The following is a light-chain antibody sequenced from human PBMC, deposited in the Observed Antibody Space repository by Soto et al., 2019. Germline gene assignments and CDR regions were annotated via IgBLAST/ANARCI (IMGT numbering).Light chain of an antibody. V-gene: IGKV3-15*01. CDR1: QLFSIN. J-gene: IGKJ5*01. CDR3: QQYNNWPRT. Sequence: IVMMQSAATLSVSPGESVTLSCRASQLFSINLAWYQQKPGQAPRLLIYGVSTRDTGVPDRFSGSASGTEFTPTISSLQSEDFAIYYCQQYNNWPRTFGQGTRLEI. CDR2: GVS.